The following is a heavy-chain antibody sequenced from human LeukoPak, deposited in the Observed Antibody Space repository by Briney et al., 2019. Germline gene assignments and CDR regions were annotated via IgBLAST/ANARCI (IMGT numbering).Heavy chain of an antibody. V-gene: IGHV3-9*01. CDR3: AKDHYYYDSSGYQC. CDR1: GFTFDDYA. CDR2: ISWNSGSI. D-gene: IGHD3-22*01. J-gene: IGHJ4*02. Sequence: PGRSLRLSCAASGFTFDDYAMHWVRQAPGKGLEWVPGISWNSGSIGYADSVKGRFTISRDNAKNSLYLQMNSLRAEDTALYYCAKDHYYYDSSGYQCWGQGTLVTVSS.